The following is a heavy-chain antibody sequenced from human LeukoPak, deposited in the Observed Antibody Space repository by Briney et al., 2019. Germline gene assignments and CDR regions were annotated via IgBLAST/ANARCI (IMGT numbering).Heavy chain of an antibody. V-gene: IGHV4-59*01. CDR2: IYSSGST. D-gene: IGHD6-6*01. CDR3: VRGQLATGIIDH. Sequence: KPSETLPLTCTVSGGSISSYYWNWIRQPPGKGLEWIGHIYSSGSTKYNPSLKSRVTISVDTSKNQFSLKLISVTAADTAVYYCVRGQLATGIIDHWGQGTLVTVSS. CDR1: GGSISSYY. J-gene: IGHJ4*02.